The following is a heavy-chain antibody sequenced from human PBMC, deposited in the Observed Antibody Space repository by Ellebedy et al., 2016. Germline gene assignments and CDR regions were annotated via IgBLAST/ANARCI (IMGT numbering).Heavy chain of an antibody. Sequence: SETLSLXXTVSGGSISSYYWSWIRQPPGKGLEWIGYIYYSGSTNYNPSLKSRVTISVDTSKNQFSLKLSSVTAADTAVYYCASLDIVVVPAARRGGYYYGMDVWGQGTTVTVSS. CDR3: ASLDIVVVPAARRGGYYYGMDV. D-gene: IGHD2-2*01. V-gene: IGHV4-59*01. J-gene: IGHJ6*02. CDR2: IYYSGST. CDR1: GGSISSYY.